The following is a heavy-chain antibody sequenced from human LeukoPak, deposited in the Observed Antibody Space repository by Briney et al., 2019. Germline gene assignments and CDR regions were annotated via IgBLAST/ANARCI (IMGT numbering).Heavy chain of an antibody. D-gene: IGHD3-16*02. CDR3: ARDAATFGGVIEY. CDR2: ISSNGGST. Sequence: PGGSLRLSCAASGFTFSSYAMHWVRQAPGKGLEYVSAISSNGGSTYYANSVKGRFTTSRDNSKNTLYLQMGSLRAEDMAVYYCARDAATFGGVIEYWGQGTLVTVSS. J-gene: IGHJ4*02. CDR1: GFTFSSYA. V-gene: IGHV3-64*01.